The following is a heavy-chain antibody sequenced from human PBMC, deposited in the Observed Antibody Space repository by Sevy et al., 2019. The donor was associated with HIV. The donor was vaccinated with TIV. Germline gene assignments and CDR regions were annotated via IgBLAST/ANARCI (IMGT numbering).Heavy chain of an antibody. CDR3: AREGCTKPHDY. D-gene: IGHD2-8*01. CDR1: GFTFSKYS. J-gene: IGHJ4*02. V-gene: IGHV3-23*01. Sequence: GESLKISCAASGFTFSKYSMSWFRKPPGKGLGWVSTLSFGCGEINYADSVKGRFTISRDNSKSSVYLQMNNLRPEDTAVYYCAREGCTKPHDYWGQGTLVTVSS. CDR2: LSFGCGEI.